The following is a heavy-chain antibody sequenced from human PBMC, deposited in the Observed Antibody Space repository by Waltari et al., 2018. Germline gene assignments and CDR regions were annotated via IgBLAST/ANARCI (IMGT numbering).Heavy chain of an antibody. Sequence: QVQLQESGPGLVKPSETLSLTCAVSGYSISSGYYWGWIRQPPGKGLEWIGSIYHSGSTYYNPSLKSRVTISVDTSKNQFALNLISVTAADTAVYFCARDFTVRYFDWLSQGDLYYFDNWGQGTLVTVSP. CDR1: GYSISSGYY. D-gene: IGHD3-9*01. J-gene: IGHJ4*02. CDR2: IYHSGST. V-gene: IGHV4-38-2*02. CDR3: ARDFTVRYFDWLSQGDLYYFDN.